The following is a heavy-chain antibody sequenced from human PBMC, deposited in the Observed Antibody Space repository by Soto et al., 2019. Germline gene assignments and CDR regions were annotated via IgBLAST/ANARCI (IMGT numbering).Heavy chain of an antibody. CDR3: ARDAAAAHGATDY. V-gene: IGHV3-21*01. CDR1: GFTFSSYS. D-gene: IGHD6-13*01. J-gene: IGHJ4*02. CDR2: ISSSSSYI. Sequence: GGSLRLSCAASGFTFSSYSMNWVRQAPGKGLEWVSSISSSSSYIYYADSVKGRFTISRDNAKNSLYLQMNSLRAEDTAVYYCARDAAAAHGATDYWGQGTLVTVSS.